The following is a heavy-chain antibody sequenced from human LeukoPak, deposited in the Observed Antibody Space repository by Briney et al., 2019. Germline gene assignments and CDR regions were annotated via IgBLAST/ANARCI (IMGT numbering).Heavy chain of an antibody. Sequence: SETLSLTCTVSGGSISSYYWSWIRQPTGKGLEWIGRIYTSGSTNYNASLKSRVSMSVDTSKNQFSLKLSSVTAADTAVFYCARENSGSYRGFDYWGQGTLVTV. J-gene: IGHJ4*02. CDR3: ARENSGSYRGFDY. V-gene: IGHV4-4*07. D-gene: IGHD1-26*01. CDR2: IYTSGST. CDR1: GGSISSYY.